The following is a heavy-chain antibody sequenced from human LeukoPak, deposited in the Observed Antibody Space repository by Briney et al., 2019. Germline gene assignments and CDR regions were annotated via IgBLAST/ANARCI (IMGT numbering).Heavy chain of an antibody. V-gene: IGHV1-18*01. CDR3: ARDRRRFGELLYVHNWFDP. CDR2: ISAYNGNA. Sequence: ASVKVSCKSSGYTFTTYGINWVRQAPGQGLEWMGWISAYNGNANYAQKLQGRVTMTTDTSTSTAYMELRSLGSDDTAVYYCARDRRRFGELLYVHNWFDPWGQGTLVTVSS. CDR1: GYTFTTYG. D-gene: IGHD3-10*01. J-gene: IGHJ5*02.